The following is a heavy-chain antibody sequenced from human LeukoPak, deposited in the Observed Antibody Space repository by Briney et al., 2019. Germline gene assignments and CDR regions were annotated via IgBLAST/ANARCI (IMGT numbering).Heavy chain of an antibody. CDR1: GYTFTSYG. CDR3: ARARYFDSYIRFDP. J-gene: IGHJ5*02. D-gene: IGHD3-9*01. Sequence: ASVKVSCKASGYTFTSYGISWVRQAPGQGLEWMGWISAYNGNTNYAQKLQGRVTMTSDTSTSTAYMELRSLRSDDTAVYYCARARYFDSYIRFDPWGQGTLVTVSS. CDR2: ISAYNGNT. V-gene: IGHV1-18*01.